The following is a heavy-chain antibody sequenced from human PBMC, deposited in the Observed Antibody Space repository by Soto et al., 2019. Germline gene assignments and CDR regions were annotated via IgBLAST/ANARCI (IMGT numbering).Heavy chain of an antibody. J-gene: IGHJ3*02. CDR3: AREREYYDILTGYPNYAFDI. V-gene: IGHV4-31*03. D-gene: IGHD3-9*01. CDR2: IYYSGST. Sequence: SETLSLTCTVSGGSISSCCYYWSWIRQHPGKGLEWIGYIYYSGSTYYNPSLKSRVTISVDTSKNQFSLKLSSVTAADTAVYYCAREREYYDILTGYPNYAFDIWGQGTMVTVSS. CDR1: GGSISSCCYY.